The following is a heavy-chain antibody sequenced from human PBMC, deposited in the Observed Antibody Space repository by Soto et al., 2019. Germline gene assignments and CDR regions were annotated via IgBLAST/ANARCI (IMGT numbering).Heavy chain of an antibody. V-gene: IGHV3-30*18. CDR3: AKSYYDFWSGYQTSYYYGMDV. D-gene: IGHD3-3*01. CDR1: GFSFSDCG. Sequence: GGSLRLSCAASGFSFSDCGMHWVRQAPGKGLEWLAVISYDGSNKYHADSVKGRFSISRDNSKRTLYLQMKSLRSEDTAVYYCAKSYYDFWSGYQTSYYYGMDVWGQGTTVTVSS. CDR2: ISYDGSNK. J-gene: IGHJ6*02.